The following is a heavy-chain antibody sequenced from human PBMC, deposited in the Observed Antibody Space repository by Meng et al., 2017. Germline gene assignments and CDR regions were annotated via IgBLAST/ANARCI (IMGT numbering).Heavy chain of an antibody. D-gene: IGHD3-22*01. J-gene: IGHJ4*02. CDR3: ARVPTYYYDSSGYYLFDY. CDR2: INHSGST. V-gene: IGHV4-34*01. Sequence: QVPQQPGGGGLLKPSETLFLPCCFYGGSFSGYYWSWIRQPPGKGPEWIGEINHSGSTNYNPSLKSRVTISVDTSKNQFSLKLSSVTAADTAVYYCARVPTYYYDSSGYYLFDYWGQGTLVTVSS. CDR1: GGSFSGYY.